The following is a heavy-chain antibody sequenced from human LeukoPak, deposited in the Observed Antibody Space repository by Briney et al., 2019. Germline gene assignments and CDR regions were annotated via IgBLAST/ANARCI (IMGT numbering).Heavy chain of an antibody. V-gene: IGHV4-61*02. CDR1: GGSISSGSYY. D-gene: IGHD5-18*01. J-gene: IGHJ4*02. Sequence: SETLSLTCTVSGGSISSGSYYWSWIRQPAGKGLEWIGRIYTSGSTNYNPSLKSRVTMSVDTSKNQFSLKLSSVTAADTAIYYCARSRCAYIYGRRPCEHIQPMIDYWGQGTLVTVSP. CDR2: IYTSGST. CDR3: ARSRCAYIYGRRPCEHIQPMIDY.